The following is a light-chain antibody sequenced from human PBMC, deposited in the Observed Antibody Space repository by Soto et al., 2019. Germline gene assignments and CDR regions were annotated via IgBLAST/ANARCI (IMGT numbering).Light chain of an antibody. CDR2: EVS. V-gene: IGLV2-14*01. J-gene: IGLJ1*01. CDR3: SSYTSSSIDYV. Sequence: QSALTQPASVSGSPGQSITISCTGTSSDVGGYNYVSWYQQHPGKAPKLMIYEVSNRPSGVSNRFSGSKTGNTASLTISGLQADDEADYYCSSYTSSSIDYVFVTGTKLTVL. CDR1: SSDVGGYNY.